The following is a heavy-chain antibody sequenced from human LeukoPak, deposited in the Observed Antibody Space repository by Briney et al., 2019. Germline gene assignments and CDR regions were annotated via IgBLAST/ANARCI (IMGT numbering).Heavy chain of an antibody. CDR2: INPNSGGT. Sequence: ASVKVSCKASGYTFTGYYMHWVRQAPGQGLEWMGWINPNSGGTNYAQKFQGRVTMTRDTSISTAYMELSSLRSEDTAVYYCARVRERAYGSGRYYYYMDVWGKGTTVTVSS. J-gene: IGHJ6*03. V-gene: IGHV1-2*02. CDR1: GYTFTGYY. CDR3: ARVRERAYGSGRYYYYMDV. D-gene: IGHD3-10*01.